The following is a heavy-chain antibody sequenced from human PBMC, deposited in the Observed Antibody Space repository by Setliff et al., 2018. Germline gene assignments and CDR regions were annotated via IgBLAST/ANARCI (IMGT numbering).Heavy chain of an antibody. CDR3: ARERYFDWFFEY. CDR2: IYHSGSS. D-gene: IGHD3-9*01. CDR1: GGSISSMSYY. Sequence: SETLSLTCTVSGGSISSMSYYWGWIRQPPGKGLEWIGSIYHSGSSYYNSSLRSRVTISVDTSKNQFSLILRSVTAADTAVYYCARERYFDWFFEYWGRGTLVTVSS. V-gene: IGHV4-39*07. J-gene: IGHJ4*01.